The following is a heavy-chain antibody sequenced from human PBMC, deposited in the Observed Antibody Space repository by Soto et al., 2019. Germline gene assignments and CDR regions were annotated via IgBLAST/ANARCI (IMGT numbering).Heavy chain of an antibody. CDR1: GGSISTYY. J-gene: IGHJ6*02. D-gene: IGHD1-1*01. Sequence: QVQLQESGPGLVKPSETLSLICTVSGGSISTYYWSWIRQPPGKGLEWIGYIYYSGSTNYNPSLKSRVTISVDTSKHQVSLKLSSVTAADTAVYYCARGERYYYGMDVWGQGTTVTVSS. V-gene: IGHV4-59*01. CDR2: IYYSGST. CDR3: ARGERYYYGMDV.